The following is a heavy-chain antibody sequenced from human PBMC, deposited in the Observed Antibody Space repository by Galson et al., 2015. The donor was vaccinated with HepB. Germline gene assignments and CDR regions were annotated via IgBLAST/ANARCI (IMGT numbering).Heavy chain of an antibody. CDR2: ISSSSSYI. Sequence: SLRLSCAASGFTFSSYSMNWVRQAPGKGLEWVSSISSSSSYIYYADSVKGRFTISRDNAKNSLYLQMNSLRAEDTAVYYCARGYDFWSGYSGMGYYYYGMDVWGQGTTVTVSS. D-gene: IGHD3-3*01. CDR3: ARGYDFWSGYSGMGYYYYGMDV. CDR1: GFTFSSYS. V-gene: IGHV3-21*01. J-gene: IGHJ6*02.